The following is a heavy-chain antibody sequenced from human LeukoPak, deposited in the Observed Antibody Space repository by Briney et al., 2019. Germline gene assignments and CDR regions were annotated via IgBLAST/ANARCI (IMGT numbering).Heavy chain of an antibody. CDR1: GFSFSSNW. Sequence: GGSLRLSCAASGFSFSSNWMTWVRQAPGKGLEWVANIKHDGGETYYGDSVKGRFTISRDNAKNSLYLQMNSLRAEDMALYYCAKVRSSWPNDAFDIWGQGTMVTVSS. CDR3: AKVRSSWPNDAFDI. V-gene: IGHV3-7*03. CDR2: IKHDGGET. D-gene: IGHD6-13*01. J-gene: IGHJ3*02.